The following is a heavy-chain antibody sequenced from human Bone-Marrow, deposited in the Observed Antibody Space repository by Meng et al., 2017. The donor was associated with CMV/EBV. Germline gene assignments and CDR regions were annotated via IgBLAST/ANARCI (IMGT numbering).Heavy chain of an antibody. J-gene: IGHJ3*02. Sequence: SYAIGLVRQAPGQGLEWMGGIIPIFGTANYAQKFQGRVTITADKSTSTAYMELSSLRSEDTAVYYCAREGAGMYYDSSGYYYAFDIWGQGTMVTVSS. V-gene: IGHV1-69*06. CDR1: SYA. CDR3: AREGAGMYYDSSGYYYAFDI. CDR2: IIPIFGTA. D-gene: IGHD3-22*01.